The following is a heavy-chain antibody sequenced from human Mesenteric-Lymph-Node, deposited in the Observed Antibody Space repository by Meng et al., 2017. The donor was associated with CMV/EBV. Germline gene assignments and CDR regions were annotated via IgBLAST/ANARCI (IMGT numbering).Heavy chain of an antibody. V-gene: IGHV4-34*01. Sequence: GSLRLSCAVYGGSFSGYYWSWIRQPPGKGLEWIGSFYYSWSTFYNPSLKSRVTISVDTSKNQFSLTLSSVTAADTAVYYCASGLTLLFDYWGQGTLVTVSS. J-gene: IGHJ4*02. CDR1: GGSFSGYY. CDR2: FYYSWST. CDR3: ASGLTLLFDY. D-gene: IGHD3-9*01.